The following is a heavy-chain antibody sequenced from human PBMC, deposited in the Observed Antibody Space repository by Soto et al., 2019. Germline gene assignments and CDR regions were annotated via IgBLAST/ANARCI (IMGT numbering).Heavy chain of an antibody. CDR3: AKDSTVTTTLYFYYCGFDV. Sequence: GALRLSCTASGFTFNHYAMSWVRQAPGKGLEWVSAVSGRGGSTKYADSVKGRFIISRDNSNSTLYLQMDSLRGEDTAVYYCAKDSTVTTTLYFYYCGFDVWGQGTTVTVSS. CDR2: VSGRGGST. J-gene: IGHJ6*02. V-gene: IGHV3-23*01. CDR1: GFTFNHYA. D-gene: IGHD4-17*01.